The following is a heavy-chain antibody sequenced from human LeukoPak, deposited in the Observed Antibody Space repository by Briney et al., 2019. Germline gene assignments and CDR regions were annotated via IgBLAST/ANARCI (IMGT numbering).Heavy chain of an antibody. V-gene: IGHV4-34*01. CDR2: INHSGST. CDR1: GGSFSGYY. Sequence: SETLSLTCAVYGGSFSGYYWSWIRQPPGRGLEWIGEINHSGSTNYNPSLKSRVTISVDTSKNQFSLKLSSVTAADTAVYYCALLAAAGKSSGLFDPWGQGTLVTVSS. CDR3: ALLAAAGKSSGLFDP. J-gene: IGHJ5*02. D-gene: IGHD6-13*01.